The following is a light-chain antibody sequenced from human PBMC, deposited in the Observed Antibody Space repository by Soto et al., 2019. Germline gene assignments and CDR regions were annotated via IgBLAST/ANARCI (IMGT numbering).Light chain of an antibody. V-gene: IGKV1-5*01. Sequence: DIQMTQSPSTLSASVGDRVTITCRASQSISSWLAWYQQKPGKAPKLLIYDASSLESGVPSRFRGSGSGTEFTLTISSLQPDDFATYYCQRYNSYPRTFGQGTKVDIK. CDR1: QSISSW. CDR3: QRYNSYPRT. J-gene: IGKJ1*01. CDR2: DAS.